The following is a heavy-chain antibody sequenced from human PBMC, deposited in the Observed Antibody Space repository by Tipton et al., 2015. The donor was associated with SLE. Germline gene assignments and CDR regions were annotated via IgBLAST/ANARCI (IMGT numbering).Heavy chain of an antibody. CDR2: IKQDGSET. Sequence: SLRLSCAASGFTFSNYWMSWVRQAPGKGLEWVANIKQDGSETYYVDSVKGRFTISRDNAKKSLYLQMNSLRAEDTAVYYCARDDDFWTGYSKEYYYMDVWGKGTTVTVSS. J-gene: IGHJ6*03. CDR3: ARDDDFWTGYSKEYYYMDV. V-gene: IGHV3-7*01. CDR1: GFTFSNYW. D-gene: IGHD3/OR15-3a*01.